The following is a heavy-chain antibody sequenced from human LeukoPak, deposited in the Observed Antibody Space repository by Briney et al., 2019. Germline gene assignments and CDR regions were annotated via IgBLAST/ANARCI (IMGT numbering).Heavy chain of an antibody. J-gene: IGHJ5*02. CDR1: GYTFTSYD. Sequence: GASVKVSCKASGYTFTSYDINWVRQATGQGLEWMGWMNPNSGNTGYAQKFQGRVTMTRNTSISTAYMELSSLRSEDTAVYCCARGALDILTGYYNKNWFDPWGQGTLVTVSS. V-gene: IGHV1-8*01. CDR3: ARGALDILTGYYNKNWFDP. CDR2: MNPNSGNT. D-gene: IGHD3-9*01.